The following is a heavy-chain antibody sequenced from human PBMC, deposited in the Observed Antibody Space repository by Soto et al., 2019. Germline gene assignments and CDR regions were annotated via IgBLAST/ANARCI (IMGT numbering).Heavy chain of an antibody. CDR3: AKDRMSFKRAAAENYFDY. Sequence: VSLRLCCAASGFTFSTYAMNGVRQPPGKGLEWVSSISGSGAYTYYADSVQGRFTISRDNSKNTLYLQMNSLRAEDTAVYYCAKDRMSFKRAAAENYFDYWGQGTLVTVSS. J-gene: IGHJ4*02. D-gene: IGHD6-13*01. CDR1: GFTFSTYA. CDR2: ISGSGAYT. V-gene: IGHV3-23*01.